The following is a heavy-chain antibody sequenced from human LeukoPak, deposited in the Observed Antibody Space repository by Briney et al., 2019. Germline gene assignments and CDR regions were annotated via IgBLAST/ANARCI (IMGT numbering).Heavy chain of an antibody. D-gene: IGHD4-23*01. CDR1: GGSISSYY. CDR2: IYTSGST. J-gene: IGHJ6*03. Sequence: PSETLSLTCTVSGGSISSYYWSWIRQPAGKGLEWIGRIYTSGSTNYNPSLKSRVTMSVDTSKNQFSLKLSSVTAADTAVYYCARVRATPYYYYYYYMDVWGKGTTVTVSS. V-gene: IGHV4-4*07. CDR3: ARVRATPYYYYYYYMDV.